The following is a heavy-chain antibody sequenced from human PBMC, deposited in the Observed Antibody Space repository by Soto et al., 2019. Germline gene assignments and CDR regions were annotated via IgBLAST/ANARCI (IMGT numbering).Heavy chain of an antibody. CDR2: VSAYNGNT. Sequence: QVQLVQSGADMRKPGASVKVSCKASGYTFGNYGISWVRQAPGQGLEWMGWVSAYNGNTGYAQKFQGRVTMTTDTXSNTAYMELRSLTPDDTAIYYCARDHSYDSRGSWDYHYGMDVWGQGTTLSVSS. CDR3: ARDHSYDSRGSWDYHYGMDV. D-gene: IGHD3-22*01. V-gene: IGHV1-18*01. J-gene: IGHJ6*02. CDR1: GYTFGNYG.